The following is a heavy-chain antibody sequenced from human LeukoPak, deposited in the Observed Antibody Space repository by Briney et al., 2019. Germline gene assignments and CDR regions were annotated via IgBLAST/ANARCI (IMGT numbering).Heavy chain of an antibody. Sequence: ASVKVSYMVSGYTLTELSMHWVRQAPGKGLEWMGGFDPEDGETIYAQKFQGRVTMTEDTSTDTAYMELSSLRSEDTAVYYCATSPSPYYYDSSGYYSDSGQATLVTVSS. CDR2: FDPEDGET. CDR3: ATSPSPYYYDSSGYYSD. J-gene: IGHJ4*02. CDR1: GYTLTELS. D-gene: IGHD3-22*01. V-gene: IGHV1-24*01.